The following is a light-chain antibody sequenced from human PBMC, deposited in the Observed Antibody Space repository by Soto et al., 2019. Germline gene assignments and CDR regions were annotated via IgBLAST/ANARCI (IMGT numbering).Light chain of an antibody. V-gene: IGLV2-8*01. J-gene: IGLJ1*01. CDR1: SSDVGSYNY. Sequence: QSVLTQPASVSGSPGQSITVSCTGTSSDVGSYNYVSWYQQHPGKAPKLMIYEVSDRPSGVPDRFSGSKSGNTASLTVSGLQAEDEADYYCSSYAGSSHYVFGTGTKVTVL. CDR3: SSYAGSSHYV. CDR2: EVS.